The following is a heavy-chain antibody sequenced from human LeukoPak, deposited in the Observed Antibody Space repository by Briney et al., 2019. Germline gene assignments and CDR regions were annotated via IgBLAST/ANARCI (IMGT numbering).Heavy chain of an antibody. V-gene: IGHV4-38-2*01. D-gene: IGHD6-6*01. CDR2: IYHSGST. J-gene: IGHJ4*02. CDR3: ARQGIAARIYFDY. Sequence: SGTLSLTCAVSGYSISSGYYWGWIRQPPGKGLEWIGSIYHSGSTYYNPSLKSRVTISVDTSKNQFSLKLSSATAADTAVYYCARQGIAARIYFDYWGQGTLVTVSS. CDR1: GYSISSGYY.